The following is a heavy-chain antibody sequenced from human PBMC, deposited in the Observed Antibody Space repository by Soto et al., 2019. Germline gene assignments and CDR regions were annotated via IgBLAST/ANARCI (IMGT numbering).Heavy chain of an antibody. V-gene: IGHV3-23*01. D-gene: IGHD3-16*01. CDR1: GFTFSTYA. J-gene: IGHJ4*02. CDR3: ATVWIMSATNVGVSGLHY. CDR2: ISDSGGLT. Sequence: EVQLLESGGGLVQPGGSLRLSCAASGFTFSTYAMNWVRKAPGRGPEWVACISDSGGLTDYADSVKGRFTISRDNSKITLFLQMNILCVEYTAIYYCATVWIMSATNVGVSGLHYWGPGTLVTVSS.